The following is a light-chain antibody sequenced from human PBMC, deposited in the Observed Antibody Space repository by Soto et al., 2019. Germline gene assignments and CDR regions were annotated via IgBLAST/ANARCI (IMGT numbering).Light chain of an antibody. CDR1: SNDIGGYNY. V-gene: IGLV2-14*03. CDR3: NSYTSSSTFV. Sequence: QSALTQPASVSGSPGQSITISCAGSSNDIGGYNYVSWYQHHPGEAPKLLIYDVSDRPSGVSNRFSASKSGNTASLTISGLQAEDEADYYCNSYTSSSTFVFGTGTKVTV. J-gene: IGLJ1*01. CDR2: DVS.